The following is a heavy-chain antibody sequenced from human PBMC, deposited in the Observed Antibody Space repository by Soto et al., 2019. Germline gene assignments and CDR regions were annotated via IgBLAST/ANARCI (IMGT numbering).Heavy chain of an antibody. Sequence: GGSLRLSCAASGFTFNNYAMSWVRQAPGKGLEWVSAISGSGGSAYYADSVKGRFTISRDNSKNTLFLQMNSLRAEDTAVYYCAKGWYYYYYMDVWGKGTTVTVSS. J-gene: IGHJ6*03. CDR3: AKGWYYYYYMDV. CDR1: GFTFNNYA. CDR2: ISGSGGSA. V-gene: IGHV3-23*01. D-gene: IGHD2-15*01.